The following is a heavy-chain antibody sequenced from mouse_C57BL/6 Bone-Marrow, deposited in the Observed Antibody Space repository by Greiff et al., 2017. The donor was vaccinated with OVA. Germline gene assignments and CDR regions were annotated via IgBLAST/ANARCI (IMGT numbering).Heavy chain of an antibody. V-gene: IGHV6-6*01. CDR3: TASSYYGSSPWFAY. CDR2: IRNKANNPAT. CDR1: GFTFSDAW. D-gene: IGHD1-1*01. Sequence: EVMLVESGGGLVQPGGSMKLSCAASGFTFSDAWMDWVRQSPEKGLEWVAEIRNKANNPATYYAVSVKGRFTISIDDSKSRVYLQMNSLRAEDTGIYYCTASSYYGSSPWFAYWGQGTLVTVSA. J-gene: IGHJ3*01.